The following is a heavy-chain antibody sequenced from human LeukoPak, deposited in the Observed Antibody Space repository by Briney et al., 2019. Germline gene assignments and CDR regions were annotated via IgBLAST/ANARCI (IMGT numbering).Heavy chain of an antibody. CDR2: INPNSGGT. J-gene: IGHJ4*02. V-gene: IGHV1-2*02. D-gene: IGHD1-7*01. CDR1: GYTFTSYY. Sequence: GASVKVSCKASGYTFTSYYMHWVRQAPGQGLEWMGWINPNSGGTNYAQKFQGRVTMTRDTSISTAYMELSSLRSEDTAVYYCAAGLTGTTHGDYWGQGTLVTVSS. CDR3: AAGLTGTTHGDY.